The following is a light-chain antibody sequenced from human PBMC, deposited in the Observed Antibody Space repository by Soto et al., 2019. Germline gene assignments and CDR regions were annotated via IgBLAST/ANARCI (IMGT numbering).Light chain of an antibody. Sequence: EIVLTQYPATLSLSPGERATLSCRASQSVSSYVAWYQQKPGQAPRLLMYDVSKRATGIPDRFSGSGSGTDFTLTISGLEPEDFAVYYCQQRSTWPPYTFGQGTKLEIK. J-gene: IGKJ2*01. CDR2: DVS. V-gene: IGKV3-11*01. CDR3: QQRSTWPPYT. CDR1: QSVSSY.